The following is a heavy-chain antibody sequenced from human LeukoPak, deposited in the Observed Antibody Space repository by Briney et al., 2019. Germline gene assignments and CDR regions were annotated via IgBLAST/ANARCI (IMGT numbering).Heavy chain of an antibody. Sequence: TGGSLRLSCAASGFTFSDYYMSWIRQAPGKGLEWVSAISGSGGSTYYADSVKGRFTISRDNSKNTLYLQMNSLRAEDTAVYYCAKDCSSTSCYSPKYWGQGTLVTVSS. CDR1: GFTFSDYY. CDR3: AKDCSSTSCYSPKY. D-gene: IGHD2-2*01. CDR2: ISGSGGST. V-gene: IGHV3-23*01. J-gene: IGHJ4*02.